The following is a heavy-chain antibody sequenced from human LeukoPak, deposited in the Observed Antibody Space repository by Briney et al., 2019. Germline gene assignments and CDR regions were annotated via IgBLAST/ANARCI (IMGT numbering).Heavy chain of an antibody. CDR1: GFTFSSYA. V-gene: IGHV3-23*01. D-gene: IGHD2-15*01. J-gene: IGHJ4*02. CDR3: AKAEVVVVVAARDY. Sequence: GGSLRLSCAASGFTFSSYAMSWVRQAPGKGLEWVSAISGSGGSTYYADSVKGRFTISRDNSKNTLYLQMNSLRAEDTAVYYCAKAEVVVVVAARDYWGQGTLVTVSS. CDR2: ISGSGGST.